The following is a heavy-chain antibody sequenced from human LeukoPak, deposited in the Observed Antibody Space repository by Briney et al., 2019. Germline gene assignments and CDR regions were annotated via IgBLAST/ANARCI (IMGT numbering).Heavy chain of an antibody. CDR1: GYTFTGYY. CDR3: ARILLCSGGSCPSVGVDY. V-gene: IGHV1-2*06. Sequence: ASVKVSCKASGYTFTGYYMHWVRQAAGQGLEGMGRINPNRGGTNYAQKFQGRVTMTRDTSINTAYMELSRLRSDDTAVYYCARILLCSGGSCPSVGVDYWGQGTLVTVSS. J-gene: IGHJ4*02. CDR2: INPNRGGT. D-gene: IGHD2-15*01.